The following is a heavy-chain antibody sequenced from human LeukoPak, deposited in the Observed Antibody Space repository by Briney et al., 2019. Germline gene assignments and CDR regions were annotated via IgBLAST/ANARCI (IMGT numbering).Heavy chain of an antibody. V-gene: IGHV3-23*01. Sequence: PGGSLRLSCSASGFTFSSHGMNWVRQAPGKGLEWVSAISGSGETTYYADSVKGRFAVSRDNSKDTLDLQMNSLRAEDTAIYYCARGRAQYNFWSVHPPSFEYYYYYMNVWGKGATVTVSS. D-gene: IGHD3-3*01. J-gene: IGHJ6*03. CDR2: ISGSGETT. CDR1: GFTFSSHG. CDR3: ARGRAQYNFWSVHPPSFEYYYYYMNV.